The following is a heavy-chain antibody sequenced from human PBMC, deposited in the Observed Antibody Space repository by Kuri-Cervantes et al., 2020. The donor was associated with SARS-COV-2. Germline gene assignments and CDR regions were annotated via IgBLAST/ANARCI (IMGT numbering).Heavy chain of an antibody. Sequence: SETLSLTCAVYGGSFSNFYWSWIRQPPGKGLEWIGELDRSGRANYNPSLKSRVTISVDTSKNQFSLKLSSVTAADTAVYYCASQGHILLQWSYFDYWGQGTLVTVSS. CDR1: GGSFSNFY. V-gene: IGHV4-34*01. CDR3: ASQGHILLQWSYFDY. J-gene: IGHJ4*02. CDR2: LDRSGRA. D-gene: IGHD2-8*01.